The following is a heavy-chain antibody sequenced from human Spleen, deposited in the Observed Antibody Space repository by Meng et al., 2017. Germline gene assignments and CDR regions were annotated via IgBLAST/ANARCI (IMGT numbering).Heavy chain of an antibody. J-gene: IGHJ4*02. V-gene: IGHV1-2*06. D-gene: IGHD6-13*01. Sequence: QVQLVQSGAEVKKPGASVKVSCKASGYTFTGYYMHWVRQAPGQGLEWMGRINPNSGGTNYAQKFQGRVTMTRDTSISTAYMELSSLRSDDTAVYYCVRDEDISAAGKLFGDYWGQGTLVTVSS. CDR1: GYTFTGYY. CDR2: INPNSGGT. CDR3: VRDEDISAAGKLFGDY.